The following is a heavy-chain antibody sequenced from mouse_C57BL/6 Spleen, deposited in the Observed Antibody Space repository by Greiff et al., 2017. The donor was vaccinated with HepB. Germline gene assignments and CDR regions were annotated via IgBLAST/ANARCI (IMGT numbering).Heavy chain of an antibody. CDR2: IYPGSGST. CDR3: CSSYTGYFDV. Sequence: QVQLQQSGAELVKPGASVKMSCKASGYTFTSYWITWVKQRPGQGLEWIGDIYPGSGSTNYNEKFKSKATLTVDTSSSTAYMQLSSLTSEDSAVYYCCSSYTGYFDVWGTGTTVTVSS. D-gene: IGHD1-1*01. CDR1: GYTFTSYW. V-gene: IGHV1-55*01. J-gene: IGHJ1*03.